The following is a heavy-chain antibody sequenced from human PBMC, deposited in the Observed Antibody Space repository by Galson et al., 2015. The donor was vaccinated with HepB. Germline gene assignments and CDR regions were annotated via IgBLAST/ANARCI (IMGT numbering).Heavy chain of an antibody. CDR3: ARERWQQILRAFDV. D-gene: IGHD5-24*01. Sequence: SVKVSCKASGYTFTSYTMHWVRQAPGKSLEWMGWINAGNGNTKFSQSFQGRVTITRDTSASTVYMELSRLRSEDTAVYYCARERWQQILRAFDVWGQGTMVTVSS. J-gene: IGHJ3*01. V-gene: IGHV1-3*01. CDR1: GYTFTSYT. CDR2: INAGNGNT.